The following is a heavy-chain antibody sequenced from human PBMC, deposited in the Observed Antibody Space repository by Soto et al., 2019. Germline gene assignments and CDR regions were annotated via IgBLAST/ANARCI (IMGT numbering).Heavy chain of an antibody. V-gene: IGHV3-23*01. CDR2: ISGSGGGT. J-gene: IGHJ6*03. D-gene: IGHD5-12*01. Sequence: EVQLLESGGGLVQPGGSLRLSCAASGFTFNNYAMSWVRQAPGKGLEWVSGISGSGGGTYYADSVKGRFTISRDNSKNTLYLQMNSLRAEDTALYYCAKHRGYEYYYYMDVWGKGTTVTVSS. CDR3: AKHRGYEYYYYMDV. CDR1: GFTFNNYA.